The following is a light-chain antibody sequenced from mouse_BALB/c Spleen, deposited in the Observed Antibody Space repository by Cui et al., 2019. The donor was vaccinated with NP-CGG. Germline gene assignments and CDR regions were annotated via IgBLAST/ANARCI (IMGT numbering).Light chain of an antibody. CDR2: GTN. CDR1: TGAVTTSNY. V-gene: IGLV1*01. CDR3: ALWYSNHWV. Sequence: QGFVTQEFALTTSPGETVTLTCRSSTGAVTTSNYANWVQEKPDHLFTGLIGGTNNRAPGVPARFSGSLIGDKAALTITGAQTEDEAIYFCALWYSNHWVFGGGTKLTVL. J-gene: IGLJ1*01.